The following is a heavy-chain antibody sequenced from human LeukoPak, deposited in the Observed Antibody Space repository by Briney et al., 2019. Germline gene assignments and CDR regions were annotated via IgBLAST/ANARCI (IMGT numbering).Heavy chain of an antibody. CDR2: ITWNSGSI. J-gene: IGHJ6*02. Sequence: GGSLRLSCTASGFSFGVYSMHWVRQAPGRGLEWVSGITWNSGSIGYGDSVRGRFTISRDNAKNSLYLQMNSLRPEGTALYYCAKGVPAGSTYYYYAMDVWGQGTTVTVSS. D-gene: IGHD2-2*01. V-gene: IGHV3-9*01. CDR3: AKGVPAGSTYYYYAMDV. CDR1: GFSFGVYS.